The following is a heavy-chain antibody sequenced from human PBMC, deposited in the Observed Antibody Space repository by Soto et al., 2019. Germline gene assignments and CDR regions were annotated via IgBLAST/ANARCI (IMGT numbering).Heavy chain of an antibody. CDR3: ARRYGYYFDY. CDR1: GGSISNYY. V-gene: IGHV4-59*08. Sequence: SETLSLTCIVSGGSISNYYWSWIRQPPGKGLEWIGYIYYSGSTNYNPSLTSRVTISVDTSKNQFSLKLSSVTAADTAVYYCARRYGYYFDYWGQGTLVTVS. D-gene: IGHD4-17*01. J-gene: IGHJ4*02. CDR2: IYYSGST.